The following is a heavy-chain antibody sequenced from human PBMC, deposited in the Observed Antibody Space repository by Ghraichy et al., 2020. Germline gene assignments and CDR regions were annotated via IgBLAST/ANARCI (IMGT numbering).Heavy chain of an antibody. CDR2: IRYDGSNK. D-gene: IGHD4-17*01. Sequence: GGSLRLSCAASGFTFSSYGMHWVRQAPGKGLEWVAFIRYDGSNKYYADSVKGRFTISRDNSKNTLYLQMNSLRAEDTAVYYCAKDGRAQYGDYGVRAFDPWGQGTLVTVSS. J-gene: IGHJ5*02. CDR1: GFTFSSYG. V-gene: IGHV3-30*02. CDR3: AKDGRAQYGDYGVRAFDP.